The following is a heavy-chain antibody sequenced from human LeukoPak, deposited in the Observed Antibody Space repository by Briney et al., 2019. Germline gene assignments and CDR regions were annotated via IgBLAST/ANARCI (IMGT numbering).Heavy chain of an antibody. Sequence: ALVKVSCKASGYTFTGYYMHWVRQAPGHGLEGMGWINPNSGGTNYAQKFQGRVTMTRDTSISTAYMELRRLRSDDTAVYYCARDLADIVVVVAATGPTVTPFPSDYWGQGTLVTVSS. D-gene: IGHD2-15*01. CDR1: GYTFTGYY. CDR3: ARDLADIVVVVAATGPTVTPFPSDY. J-gene: IGHJ4*02. CDR2: INPNSGGT. V-gene: IGHV1-2*02.